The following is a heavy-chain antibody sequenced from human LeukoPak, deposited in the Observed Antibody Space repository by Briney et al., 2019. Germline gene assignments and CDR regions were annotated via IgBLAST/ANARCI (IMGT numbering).Heavy chain of an antibody. CDR2: FDPEDGET. J-gene: IGHJ4*02. D-gene: IGHD4-17*01. CDR3: ATSIYYGDYYFDY. Sequence: ASVKVSCKVSGYTLTELSMHWVRQAPGKGLEWMGGFDPEDGETIYAQKFQGRITMTEDTSTDTAYMELSSLRSEDTAVYYCATSIYYGDYYFDYWGQGTLVTVSS. V-gene: IGHV1-24*01. CDR1: GYTLTELS.